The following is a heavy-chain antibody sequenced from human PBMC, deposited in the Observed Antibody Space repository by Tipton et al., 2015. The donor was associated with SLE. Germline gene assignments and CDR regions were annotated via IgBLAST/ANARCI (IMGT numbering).Heavy chain of an antibody. Sequence: TLSLTCTVSGGSISNYYWTWIRQPPGKGLEWIGYIYYSGGTNYNPSLKSRVTISVDTSKNQFSLKLNSVTAADTAVYYCARSYYDFGSASVRDYFDYWGQGTLVTVSS. CDR1: GGSISNYY. CDR2: IYYSGGT. V-gene: IGHV4-59*01. D-gene: IGHD3-3*01. J-gene: IGHJ4*02. CDR3: ARSYYDFGSASVRDYFDY.